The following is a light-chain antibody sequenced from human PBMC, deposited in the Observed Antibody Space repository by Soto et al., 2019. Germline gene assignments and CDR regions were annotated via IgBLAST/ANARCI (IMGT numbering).Light chain of an antibody. V-gene: IGKV3-20*01. Sequence: EPLFPPSPGTLSFSPVEIATLYCISRQSVPSTYLAWSQQKPGQAPRLIIYGASNRAPGIPDRFSGSGSGTDFTLTIRRPEPEDFAVYFCQKYGYSPQFTCGTGNTVALK. CDR2: GAS. CDR1: QSVPSTY. CDR3: QKYGYSPQFT. J-gene: IGKJ3*01.